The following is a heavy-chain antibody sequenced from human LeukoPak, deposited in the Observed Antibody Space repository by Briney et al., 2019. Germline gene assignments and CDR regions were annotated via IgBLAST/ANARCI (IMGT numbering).Heavy chain of an antibody. Sequence: SETLSLTCTVSGGSISSYYWSWIRQPPGKGLEWIGYIYTSGSTNYNPSLKSRVTISVDTSKNQFSLKLSSVTAADTAVYYCARHSSIAAAAFDYRGQGTLVTVSS. V-gene: IGHV4-4*09. D-gene: IGHD6-13*01. CDR2: IYTSGST. CDR1: GGSISSYY. J-gene: IGHJ4*02. CDR3: ARHSSIAAAAFDY.